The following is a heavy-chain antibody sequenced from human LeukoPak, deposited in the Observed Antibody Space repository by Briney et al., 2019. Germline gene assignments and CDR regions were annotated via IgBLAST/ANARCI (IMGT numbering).Heavy chain of an antibody. D-gene: IGHD3-3*01. Sequence: SETLSLTRAVYGGSFSGDYWSWIRQPPGKGLEWVGEINHSGSTNYNPSLKSRVTISLDSSKNQFSLRLSSVTAADTAVYYCAKHLRRRFFSKTLGFDPWGQGTLVTVSS. CDR1: GGSFSGDY. J-gene: IGHJ5*02. CDR3: AKHLRRRFFSKTLGFDP. CDR2: INHSGST. V-gene: IGHV4-34*01.